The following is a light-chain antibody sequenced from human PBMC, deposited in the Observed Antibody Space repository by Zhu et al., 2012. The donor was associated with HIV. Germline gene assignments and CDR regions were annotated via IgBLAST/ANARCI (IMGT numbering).Light chain of an antibody. CDR3: QQSYSTPV. J-gene: IGKJ3*01. V-gene: IGKV1-39*01. CDR1: QSVGQY. Sequence: DIQMTQSPSSLSVSVGDRVTITCRASQSVGQYLHWYQQKPGKAPKLLIYAASSLQSGVPSRFSGSGSGTDFTLTISSLQPEDFATYYCQQSYSTPVFGPGTKVDIK. CDR2: AAS.